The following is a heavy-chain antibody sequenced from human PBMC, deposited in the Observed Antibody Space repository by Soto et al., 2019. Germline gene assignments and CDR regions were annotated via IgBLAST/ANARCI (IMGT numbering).Heavy chain of an antibody. D-gene: IGHD3-22*01. Sequence: VQLVESGGGVVQPGRSLRLSCAASGFTFSTYVMHWVRQVPGKGLEWVALISHDESNKQYADSVKGRFTISRDNSKNTLSLQMDSLRTEDTAVYYCAREDESSGYAGTFHRWGQGTLVTVSS. CDR1: GFTFSTYV. CDR3: AREDESSGYAGTFHR. CDR2: ISHDESNK. V-gene: IGHV3-30-3*01. J-gene: IGHJ1*01.